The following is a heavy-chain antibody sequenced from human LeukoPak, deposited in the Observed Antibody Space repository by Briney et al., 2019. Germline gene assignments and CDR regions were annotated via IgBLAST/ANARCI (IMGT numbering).Heavy chain of an antibody. CDR2: MNPNSGNT. V-gene: IGHV1-8*01. CDR1: GYTFTSYD. J-gene: IGHJ4*02. Sequence: ASVKVSCKASGYTFTSYDINWVRQATGQGLEWMGWMNPNSGNTGYAQKFQGRVTITRNTSISTAYMELSSLRSEDTAVYYCARGRIVAGHYYFDYWGQGTLVTVSS. D-gene: IGHD6-19*01. CDR3: ARGRIVAGHYYFDY.